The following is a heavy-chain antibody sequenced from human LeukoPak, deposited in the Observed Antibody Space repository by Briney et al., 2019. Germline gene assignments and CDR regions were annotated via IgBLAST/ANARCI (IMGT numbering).Heavy chain of an antibody. V-gene: IGHV3-7*05. D-gene: IGHD1-26*01. CDR3: ARHGPYCLDS. J-gene: IGHJ4*02. CDR2: IRDDGSEI. Sequence: PGGSLRLSCAASGFTFGSYWMSWVRQAPGKGLEWVANIRDDGSEIYNVDSVKGRFTFSRDNAKNSLYLQMNSLRDEDTAVYYCARHGPYCLDSWGQGTLVPVSS. CDR1: GFTFGSYW.